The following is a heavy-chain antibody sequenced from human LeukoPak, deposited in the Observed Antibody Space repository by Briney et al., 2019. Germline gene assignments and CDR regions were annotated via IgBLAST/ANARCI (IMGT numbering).Heavy chain of an antibody. CDR2: IYSGGST. J-gene: IGHJ4*02. CDR1: EFSVGSNY. Sequence: GGSLRLSCAASEFSVGSNYMTWVRQAPGKGLEWVSLIYSGGSTYYADSVKGRFTISRDNAKNSLYLQMNSLRAEDTAVYYCARKSGVYNWNYRFDYWGQGTLVTVSS. V-gene: IGHV3-66*01. D-gene: IGHD1-7*01. CDR3: ARKSGVYNWNYRFDY.